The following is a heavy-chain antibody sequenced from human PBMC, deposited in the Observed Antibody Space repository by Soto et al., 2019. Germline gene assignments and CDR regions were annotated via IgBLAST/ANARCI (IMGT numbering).Heavy chain of an antibody. CDR2: MYSGGYI. V-gene: IGHV3-53*01. CDR1: GFTVNTNY. J-gene: IGHJ4*01. D-gene: IGHD3-16*01. CDR3: VSRIHSWGFDY. Sequence: GGSLRLSCRVSGFTVNTNYMYWVRQAPGRGLEWVSAMYSGGYIHYTDSVKGRFTISRDTSETTLYLRMDKLRVEDTAVYFCVSRIHSWGFDYWGQGTLVTVSS.